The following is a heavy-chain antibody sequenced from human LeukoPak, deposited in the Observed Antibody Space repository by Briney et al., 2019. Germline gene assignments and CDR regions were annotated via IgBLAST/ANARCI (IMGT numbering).Heavy chain of an antibody. CDR1: GFIFSNHW. CDR3: ARNNDMDV. CDR2: MNKDESEK. D-gene: IGHD1/OR15-1a*01. J-gene: IGHJ6*02. Sequence: PGSSLRLSCAASGFIFSNHWMTWVRQAPGKGPEWVANMNKDESEKYYVDSVKGRFTISRDTAKNSLYLQMNNLRVEDTALYYCARNNDMDVWGQGTTVVVSS. V-gene: IGHV3-7*03.